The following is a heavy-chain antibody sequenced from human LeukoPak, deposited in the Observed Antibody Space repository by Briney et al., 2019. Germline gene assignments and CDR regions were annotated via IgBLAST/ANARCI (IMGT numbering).Heavy chain of an antibody. D-gene: IGHD6-6*01. Sequence: GASLRLSCEASGFTFSRYWMSWVRQAPGKGPEWMAHIKENGNEHYYADSVKGRFTISRDNAKNSLYLQINSLRAEDMAVYYCARSSYSSSSSVWGQGTMVTVSS. CDR2: IKENGNEH. V-gene: IGHV3-7*03. CDR1: GFTFSRYW. J-gene: IGHJ3*01. CDR3: ARSSYSSSSSV.